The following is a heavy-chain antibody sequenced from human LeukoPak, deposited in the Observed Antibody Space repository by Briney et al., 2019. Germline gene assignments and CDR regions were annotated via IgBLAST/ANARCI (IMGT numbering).Heavy chain of an antibody. CDR2: IYYGGST. V-gene: IGHV4-59*01. J-gene: IGHJ2*01. Sequence: PSETLSLTCTVSGGSISSYYWSWIRQPPGKGLEWIGYIYYGGSTNYNPSLKSRVTISVDTSKIQFSLKLSSVTAADTAVYYCARDPALLSSAWYFDLWGRGTLVTVSS. CDR1: GGSISSYY. D-gene: IGHD2-15*01. CDR3: ARDPALLSSAWYFDL.